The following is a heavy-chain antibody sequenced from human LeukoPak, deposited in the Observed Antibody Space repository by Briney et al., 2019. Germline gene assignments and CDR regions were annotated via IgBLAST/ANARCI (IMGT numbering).Heavy chain of an antibody. V-gene: IGHV3-43D*03. CDR1: GFTFDDYA. CDR2: ISWDGGST. D-gene: IGHD6-19*01. Sequence: GGSLRLSCAASGFTFDDYAMHWVRQAPGKGLEWVSLISWDGGSTYYADSVKGRFTISRDNSKNSLYLQMNSLRAEDTALYYCAKDGPKAGSGWYSYYYYMDVWGKGTTVTVSS. CDR3: AKDGPKAGSGWYSYYYYMDV. J-gene: IGHJ6*03.